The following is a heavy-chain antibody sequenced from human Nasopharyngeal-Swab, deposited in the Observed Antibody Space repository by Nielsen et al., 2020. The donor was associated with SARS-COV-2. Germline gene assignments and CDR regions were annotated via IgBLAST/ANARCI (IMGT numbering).Heavy chain of an antibody. CDR1: GFTFSNYW. Sequence: GGSLRLSCATSGFTFSNYWMHWVRQAPGKGLEWVARIDMRGRTTTHADSVKGRFTISRDNAKNTLSLQMSSLTPADTAVYFCVRGPVEGATGYFQFWGQGTLVTVSS. V-gene: IGHV3-74*03. J-gene: IGHJ1*01. D-gene: IGHD1-26*01. CDR2: IDMRGRTT. CDR3: VRGPVEGATGYFQF.